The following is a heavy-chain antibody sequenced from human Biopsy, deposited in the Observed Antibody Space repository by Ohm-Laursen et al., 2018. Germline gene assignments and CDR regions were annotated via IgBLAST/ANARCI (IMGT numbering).Heavy chain of an antibody. CDR3: ARAFRGQYFYYYYGMDV. J-gene: IGHJ6*02. CDR1: GFTFNDFA. CDR2: ISWDGRTR. D-gene: IGHD3-9*01. V-gene: IGHV3-43D*04. Sequence: GSLRLSCSASGFTFNDFAMTWVRQAPGKGLEWVSLISWDGRTRYYADSVKGRFTISRDNSKNSLYLQMNSLRLEDTALYFCARAFRGQYFYYYYGMDVWGQGTTVTVSS.